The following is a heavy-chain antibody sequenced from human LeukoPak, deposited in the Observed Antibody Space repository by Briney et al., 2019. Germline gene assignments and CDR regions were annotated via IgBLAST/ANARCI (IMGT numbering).Heavy chain of an antibody. D-gene: IGHD4-17*01. CDR2: INHSGST. CDR3: ATHTTTAGPV. CDR1: GGSFSGYY. V-gene: IGHV4-34*01. Sequence: KPSETLSLTCAVYGGSFSGYYWSWIRQPPGKGLEWIGEINHSGSTNYNPSLKSRVTISVDTSKNQFSLKLSSVTAADTAVYYCATHTTTAGPVWGQGTLVTVSS. J-gene: IGHJ4*02.